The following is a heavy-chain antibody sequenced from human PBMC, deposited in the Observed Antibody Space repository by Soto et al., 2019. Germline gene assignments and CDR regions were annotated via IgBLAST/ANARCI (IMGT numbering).Heavy chain of an antibody. CDR3: ARAAHGDYILGMDV. CDR1: GFSLSTGGVS. J-gene: IGHJ6*02. Sequence: VSGPTLVNPTQTLTLTCTFSGFSLSTGGVSVRWIRQPPGKALAWLALINWNDAKYYSTSLKTRLTISKDTSKNQVVLRMTNVDPDDTATYYCARAAHGDYILGMDVWGQGTTVTVSS. D-gene: IGHD4-17*01. CDR2: INWNDAK. V-gene: IGHV2-70*01.